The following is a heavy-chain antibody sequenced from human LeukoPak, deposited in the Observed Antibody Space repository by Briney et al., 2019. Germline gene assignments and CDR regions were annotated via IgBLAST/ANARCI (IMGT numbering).Heavy chain of an antibody. J-gene: IGHJ3*01. CDR2: LSLSGTN. D-gene: IGHD2-15*01. V-gene: IGHV4-38-2*02. CDR1: GYSISSGYY. Sequence: SETLSLTCTVSGYSISSGYYWGWIRQPPGMGLEWVGTLSLSGTNYYNPSLKGRVTISVDRSKNQFSLKLSSVTAADTAVYYCANADRYCSSGSCPVPDAFDFWGQGTMVTVSS. CDR3: ANADRYCSSGSCPVPDAFDF.